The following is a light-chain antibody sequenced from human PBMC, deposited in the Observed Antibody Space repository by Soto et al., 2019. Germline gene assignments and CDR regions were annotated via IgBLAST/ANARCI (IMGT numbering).Light chain of an antibody. V-gene: IGKV3-15*01. J-gene: IGKJ1*01. CDR3: QHYYNWPPTWT. CDR2: DAS. CDR1: HSVSSN. Sequence: DIALTQAPGTLSWSPGESATLSCRAGHSVSSNLALYQHKPGQAPRLLINDASTRAIGIPDRFSGSGSGIDFTLTISSLQSEDSAVYYCQHYYNWPPTWTFGQGTQVDIK.